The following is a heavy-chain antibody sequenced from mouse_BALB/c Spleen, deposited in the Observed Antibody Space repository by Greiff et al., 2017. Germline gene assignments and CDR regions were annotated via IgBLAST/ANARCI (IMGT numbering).Heavy chain of an antibody. CDR1: GFTFSSYA. CDR2: ISSGGSYT. V-gene: IGHV5-9-4*01. CDR3: ARAAGTSAY. Sequence: EVQGVESGGGLVKPGGSLKLSCAASGFTFSSYAMSWVRQSPEKRLEWVAEISSGGSYTYYPDTVTGRFTISRDNAKNTLYLEMSSLRSEDTAMYYCARAAGTSAYWGQGTLVTVSA. J-gene: IGHJ3*01. D-gene: IGHD4-1*01.